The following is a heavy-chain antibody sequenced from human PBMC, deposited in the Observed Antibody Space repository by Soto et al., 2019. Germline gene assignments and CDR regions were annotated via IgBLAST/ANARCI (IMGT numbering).Heavy chain of an antibody. J-gene: IGHJ5*02. CDR2: IYYSGST. D-gene: IGHD3-3*01. CDR3: ARRYYDFHDGIWFDP. Sequence: QVQLQESGPGLVKPSETLSLTCTVSGGSISSYYWSWIRQPPGKGLEWIGYIYYSGSTNYNPSLKSRVTISVDTSKNQFSLKLSSVTAADTAVYYCARRYYDFHDGIWFDPWGQGTLVTVSS. CDR1: GGSISSYY. V-gene: IGHV4-59*08.